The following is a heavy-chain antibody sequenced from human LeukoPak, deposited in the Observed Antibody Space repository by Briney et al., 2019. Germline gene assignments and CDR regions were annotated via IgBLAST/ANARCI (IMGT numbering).Heavy chain of an antibody. V-gene: IGHV1-2*02. CDR1: VYTFTGYY. Sequence: GASLRVSCTASVYTFTGYYMHWVRQAPGQGLEWMGWINPNSGGTNYAQKFQGRVTMTRDTSISTAYMELSRLRSDDTAVYYCARGTEDIVVVPAAMGIFDYWGQGTLVTVSS. D-gene: IGHD2-2*01. CDR3: ARGTEDIVVVPAAMGIFDY. CDR2: INPNSGGT. J-gene: IGHJ4*02.